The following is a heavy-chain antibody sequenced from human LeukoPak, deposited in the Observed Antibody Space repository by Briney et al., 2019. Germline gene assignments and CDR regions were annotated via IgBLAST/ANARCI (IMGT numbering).Heavy chain of an antibody. J-gene: IGHJ4*02. CDR3: ARSTVMGSYFDY. D-gene: IGHD4-11*01. V-gene: IGHV4-61*05. CDR2: IYYSGST. CDR1: GGSISSNSYY. Sequence: QASETLSLTCTVSGGSISSNSYYWGWIRQPPGKGLEWIGYIYYSGSTNYNPSLKSRVTISVDTSKNQFSLKLSSVTAADTAVYYCARSTVMGSYFDYWGQGTLVTVSS.